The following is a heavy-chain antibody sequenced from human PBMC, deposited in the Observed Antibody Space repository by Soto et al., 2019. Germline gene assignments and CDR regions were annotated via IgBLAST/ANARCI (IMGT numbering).Heavy chain of an antibody. D-gene: IGHD6-13*01. CDR1: GFTFSSYG. CDR2: IWYDGSNK. V-gene: IGHV3-33*01. J-gene: IGHJ6*03. Sequence: GESLKISCAASGFTFSSYGMHWVRQAPGKGLEWVAVIWYDGSNKYYADSVKGRFTISRDNSKNTLYLQMNSLRAEDTAVYSCARNPGIAAAGPPGSYYMDVWGKGTTVTVSS. CDR3: ARNPGIAAAGPPGSYYMDV.